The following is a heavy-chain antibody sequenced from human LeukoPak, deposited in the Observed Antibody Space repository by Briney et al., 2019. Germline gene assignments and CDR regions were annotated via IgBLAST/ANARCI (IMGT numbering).Heavy chain of an antibody. CDR2: ISYDGSNK. CDR3: ARDRQGVGPLDY. Sequence: GRSLRLSCAASGFTFSSYAMHWVRQAPGKGLEWVAVISYDGSNKYYADSVKGRFTTSRDNSKNTLYLQMNSLRAEDTAVYYRARDRQGVGPLDYWGQGTLVTVSS. CDR1: GFTFSSYA. V-gene: IGHV3-30*04. J-gene: IGHJ4*02. D-gene: IGHD3-10*01.